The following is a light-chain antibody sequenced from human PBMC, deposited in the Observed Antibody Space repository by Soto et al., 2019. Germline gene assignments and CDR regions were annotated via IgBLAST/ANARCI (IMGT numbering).Light chain of an antibody. CDR3: QQYGRSLT. Sequence: EIVLTQSPGTLSLSPGERATLSCRASQSVSSSYLAWYQQKPGQAPRLLIYGASSRATGIPDRFRGSGSGTDFTLTISRLEPEDFAVYYCQQYGRSLTFGGGTKVEIK. J-gene: IGKJ4*01. CDR1: QSVSSSY. V-gene: IGKV3-20*01. CDR2: GAS.